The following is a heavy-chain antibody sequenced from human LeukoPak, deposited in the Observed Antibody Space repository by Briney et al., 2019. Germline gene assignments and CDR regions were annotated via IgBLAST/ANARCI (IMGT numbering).Heavy chain of an antibody. CDR1: GGSISGSSYY. CDR2: IYYSGST. Sequence: SETLSLTCSVSGGSISGSSYYWGWIRQPPGKGLEWIGSIYYSGSTSYNPSLKSRVTISVDTSKNQFSLKLSSVTAADTAVYYCARGVVGSGWYNWFDPWGQGTLVTVSS. V-gene: IGHV4-39*07. D-gene: IGHD6-19*01. J-gene: IGHJ5*02. CDR3: ARGVVGSGWYNWFDP.